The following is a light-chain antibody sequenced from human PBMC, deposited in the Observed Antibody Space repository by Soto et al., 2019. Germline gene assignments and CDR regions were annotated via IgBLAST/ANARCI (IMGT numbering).Light chain of an antibody. J-gene: IGKJ5*01. CDR2: AAA. CDR1: QGIRND. Sequence: IQMTQSPSSLSASLGDTVTITCRASQGIRNDLGWYQQKQGEAPKLXXYAAARLQTGVPSRFSGSVSGTDGTITISSLKTEDGSTYYCQQSYSTPRTFGQGTRLEIK. CDR3: QQSYSTPRT. V-gene: IGKV1-39*01.